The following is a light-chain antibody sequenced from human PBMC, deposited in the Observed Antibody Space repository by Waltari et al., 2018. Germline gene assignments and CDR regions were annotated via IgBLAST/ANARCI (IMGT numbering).Light chain of an antibody. J-gene: IGKJ1*01. CDR2: DAS. CDR3: QQYDTFPRT. CDR1: QGIRKN. V-gene: IGKV1-16*02. Sequence: DIQLTQSPSSLSASVGDTVTITCRASQGIRKNLGWFQQKEGKAPKSLIYDASTLQSWVPSKFSCSGSWTDFTLTISSLQPEDFATYYCQQYDTFPRTFGPGTTVEIK.